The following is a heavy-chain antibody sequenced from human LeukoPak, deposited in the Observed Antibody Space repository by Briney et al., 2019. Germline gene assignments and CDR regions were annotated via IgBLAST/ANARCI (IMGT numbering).Heavy chain of an antibody. CDR1: GYTFTSYA. J-gene: IGHJ4*02. CDR3: AREKEVGATEMFDY. D-gene: IGHD1-26*01. V-gene: IGHV1-3*01. Sequence: ASVKVSCKASGYTFTSYAMHWVRQAPGQRLEWMGWINAGNGNTKYSQKFQGRVTITRDTSASTAYMELSSLRSEDTAVYYCAREKEVGATEMFDYWGQGTLVTVSS. CDR2: INAGNGNT.